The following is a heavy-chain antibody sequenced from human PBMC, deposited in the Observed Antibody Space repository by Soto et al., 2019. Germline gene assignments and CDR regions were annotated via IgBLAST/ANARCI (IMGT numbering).Heavy chain of an antibody. D-gene: IGHD2-15*01. CDR3: ARPLFKWSCSGGTCTPFYFYMDV. V-gene: IGHV3-7*01. CDR2: INQDGSEK. J-gene: IGHJ6*03. CDR1: GFTFSTYW. Sequence: EVQLVESGGGLVQPGGSLRLSCEASGFTFSTYWMSWVRQAPGKGLEWVANINQDGSEKYYVDSVKGRFTISRDNAKNSLALQMNSLRAEDTAVYHCARPLFKWSCSGGTCTPFYFYMDVWGNGTTVTVSS.